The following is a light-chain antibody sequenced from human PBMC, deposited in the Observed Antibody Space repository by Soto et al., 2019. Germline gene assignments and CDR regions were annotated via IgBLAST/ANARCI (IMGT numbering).Light chain of an antibody. Sequence: EVVLTQSPGTLSLSPGERATPTCRASQSVSGYLAWYQHKPGQTPRPLVYSASKRAPGTPARFSGSGSGTDFTLTISSLEPEDFTVYYCQQRSSWPYTFGPGTKLEI. CDR3: QQRSSWPYT. V-gene: IGKV3-11*01. J-gene: IGKJ2*01. CDR2: SAS. CDR1: QSVSGY.